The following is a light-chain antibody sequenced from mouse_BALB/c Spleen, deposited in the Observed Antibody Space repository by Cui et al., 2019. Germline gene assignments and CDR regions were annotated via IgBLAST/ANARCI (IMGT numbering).Light chain of an antibody. CDR1: QDVGTA. CDR2: WAS. J-gene: IGKJ5*01. CDR3: QQYSSYPLT. Sequence: DIVMTQSHKFMSTSVGDRVSITCKASQDVGTAVAWYQQKPGQSPKLLIYWASIRHTGVPDRFTGSGSGTDFTLTISNVQSEDLADYFCQQYSSYPLTFGAGTKLELK. V-gene: IGKV6-23*01.